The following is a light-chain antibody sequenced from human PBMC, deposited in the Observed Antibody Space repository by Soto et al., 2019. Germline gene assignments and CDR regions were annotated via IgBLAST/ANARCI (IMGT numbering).Light chain of an antibody. CDR3: QQRSSSPRT. V-gene: IGKV3-11*01. CDR1: QSVNSH. J-gene: IGKJ1*01. CDR2: DAA. Sequence: EIVLTQSPATLSLSPGNRATLSCRASQSVNSHLLWYQQKPGQAPRLLIYDAANRGTGIPGRFSGSGSGTVSNLTISRQHHEDFAVYYCQQRSSSPRTFGQGTKLEIK.